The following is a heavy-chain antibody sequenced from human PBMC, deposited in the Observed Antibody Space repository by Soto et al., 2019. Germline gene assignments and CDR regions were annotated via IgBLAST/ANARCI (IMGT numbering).Heavy chain of an antibody. CDR3: AKDPSIAAVSQYGMDV. Sequence: QPGGSLRLSCAAPGFTFSSYGMHWVRQAPGKGLEWVAVISYDGSNKYYADSVKGRFTISRDNSKNTLYLQMNSLRAEDTAVYYCAKDPSIAAVSQYGMDVWGQGTTVTVSS. J-gene: IGHJ6*02. D-gene: IGHD6-13*01. CDR1: GFTFSSYG. CDR2: ISYDGSNK. V-gene: IGHV3-30*18.